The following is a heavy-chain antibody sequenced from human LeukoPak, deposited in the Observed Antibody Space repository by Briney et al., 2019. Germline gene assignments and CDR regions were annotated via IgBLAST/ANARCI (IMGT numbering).Heavy chain of an antibody. D-gene: IGHD5-18*01. V-gene: IGHV1-69*05. CDR3: ARGRGIQLWLDY. J-gene: IGHJ4*02. CDR1: GGTFSSYA. CDR2: IIPIFGTA. Sequence: SVKVSCKASGGTFSSYAISWVRQAPGQGLEWMGRIIPIFGTANYAQKFQGRVMITTDESTSTAYMELSSLRSEDTAVYYCARGRGIQLWLDYWGQGTLVTVSS.